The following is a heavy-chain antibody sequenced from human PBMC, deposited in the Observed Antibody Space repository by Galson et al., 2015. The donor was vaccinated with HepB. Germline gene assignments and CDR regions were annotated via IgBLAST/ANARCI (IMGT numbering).Heavy chain of an antibody. J-gene: IGHJ4*02. CDR3: AREITMITPARYFDY. Sequence: SVKVSCKASGYTFTSYGISWVRQAPGQGLEWMGWISAYNGNTNYAQKLQGRGTMTTDTSTSTAYMELRSLRYGDTAVYYCAREITMITPARYFDYWGQGTLVTISS. D-gene: IGHD3-22*01. CDR1: GYTFTSYG. CDR2: ISAYNGNT. V-gene: IGHV1-18*04.